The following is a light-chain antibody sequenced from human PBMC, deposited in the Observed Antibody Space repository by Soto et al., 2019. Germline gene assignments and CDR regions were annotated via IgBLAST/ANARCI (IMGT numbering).Light chain of an antibody. CDR2: TAS. J-gene: IGKJ1*01. CDR1: QGISSY. V-gene: IGKV1-12*01. CDR3: QQTDGFPQT. Sequence: DIQMTQSPSSLSASVGDRVTITCQASQGISSYLAWYQQSPGKAPKLLIYTASSLQTGVPSRFSGSGSGTDFTLTVSSLQPEDFATYYCQQTDGFPQTFGQGTKVDNK.